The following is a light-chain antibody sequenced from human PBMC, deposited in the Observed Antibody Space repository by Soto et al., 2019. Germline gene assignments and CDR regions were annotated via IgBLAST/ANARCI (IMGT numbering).Light chain of an antibody. J-gene: IGKJ4*01. CDR3: QQRSNGPPLT. CDR2: AAS. V-gene: IGKV3D-20*02. Sequence: EIVFTQSPGTLSLSPGDRATLSCRASQTISSTYLAWYQQKPGQAPRLLIYAASTRATGIPARFSGSGSGTDFTLTISSLEPEDFAVYYCQQRSNGPPLTFGGGTKVDI. CDR1: QTISSTY.